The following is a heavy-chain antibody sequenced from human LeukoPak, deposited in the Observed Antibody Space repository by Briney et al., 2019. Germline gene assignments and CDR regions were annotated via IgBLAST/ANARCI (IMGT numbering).Heavy chain of an antibody. Sequence: ASVKVSCKASGGTFSSYAISWVRQAPGQGLEWIGGIIPIFGTANYAQKFQGRVTITADESTSTAYMELSSLRSEDTAVYYCASSGIAVAGTRYYFDYWGQGTLVTVSS. CDR2: IIPIFGTA. CDR3: ASSGIAVAGTRYYFDY. CDR1: GGTFSSYA. D-gene: IGHD6-19*01. J-gene: IGHJ4*02. V-gene: IGHV1-69*01.